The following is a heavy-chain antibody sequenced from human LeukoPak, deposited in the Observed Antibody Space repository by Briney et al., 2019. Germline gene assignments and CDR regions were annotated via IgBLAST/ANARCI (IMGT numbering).Heavy chain of an antibody. Sequence: GGSLRLSCAASGFTFSTYGMHWVRQAPGKGLEWVAVIWYDGSNKYYGDSVKGRFTISRDDSKNTLYLQTNSLRAEGTAVYYCAKDLFDYGDYGSNDAFDIWGQGTMVTVSS. CDR2: IWYDGSNK. J-gene: IGHJ3*02. CDR3: AKDLFDYGDYGSNDAFDI. D-gene: IGHD4-17*01. CDR1: GFTFSTYG. V-gene: IGHV3-33*06.